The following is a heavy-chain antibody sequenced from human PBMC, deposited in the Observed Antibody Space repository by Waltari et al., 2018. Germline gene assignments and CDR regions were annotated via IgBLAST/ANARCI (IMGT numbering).Heavy chain of an antibody. CDR3: ARDLGIAARRGETDY. J-gene: IGHJ4*02. D-gene: IGHD6-6*01. V-gene: IGHV1-2*06. Sequence: QVQLVQSGAEVKKPGASVKVSCKASGYTFTGYYMHWVRQAPGQGLEWIGRINPNRGGTNYAQKFQGSVTMTRDTSISTAYMELSRLRSDDTAVYYCARDLGIAARRGETDYWGQGTLVTVSS. CDR2: INPNRGGT. CDR1: GYTFTGYY.